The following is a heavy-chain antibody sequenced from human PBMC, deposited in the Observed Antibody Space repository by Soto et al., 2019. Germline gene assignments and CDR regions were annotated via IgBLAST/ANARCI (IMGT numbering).Heavy chain of an antibody. Sequence: QVQLQESGPGLVKPSQTLSLTCTVSGGSISSGDYYWSWIRQPPGKGLEWIGYIYYSGSTYYNPSLQSRVTISGDTSNNQFPLKLSSVTAADPAVYYCACGGWYTAFDICGQGTMVTVSS. V-gene: IGHV4-30-4*01. CDR2: IYYSGST. CDR3: ACGGWYTAFDI. J-gene: IGHJ3*02. D-gene: IGHD6-19*01. CDR1: GGSISSGDYY.